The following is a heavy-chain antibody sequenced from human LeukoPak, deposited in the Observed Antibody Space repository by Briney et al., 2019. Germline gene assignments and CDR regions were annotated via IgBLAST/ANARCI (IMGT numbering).Heavy chain of an antibody. Sequence: ASVKVSCKASGYTFTGYYMHWVRQAPGQGLEWMGWISAYNGNTNYAQKLQGRVTMTTDTSTSTAYMELRSLRSDDTAVYYCARDLDSGYDMSFDYWGQGTLVTVSS. CDR3: ARDLDSGYDMSFDY. J-gene: IGHJ4*02. V-gene: IGHV1-18*04. D-gene: IGHD5-12*01. CDR2: ISAYNGNT. CDR1: GYTFTGYY.